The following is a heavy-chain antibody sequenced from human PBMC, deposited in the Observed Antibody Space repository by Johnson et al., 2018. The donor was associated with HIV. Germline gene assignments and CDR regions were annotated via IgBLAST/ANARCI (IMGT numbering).Heavy chain of an antibody. V-gene: IGHV3-15*01. J-gene: IGHJ3*02. Sequence: VQLVESGGGLVKPGGSLRLSCAASGFTFSDYYMSWIRQAPGKGLEWVGRIKSKTDGGTTDYAAPVKGRFTISRDDSKNTLYLQMNSLKTEDTAVYYCTTDRGYYDSSGYSRAFDIWGQGTMVTVSS. CDR3: TTDRGYYDSSGYSRAFDI. D-gene: IGHD3-22*01. CDR1: GFTFSDYY. CDR2: IKSKTDGGTT.